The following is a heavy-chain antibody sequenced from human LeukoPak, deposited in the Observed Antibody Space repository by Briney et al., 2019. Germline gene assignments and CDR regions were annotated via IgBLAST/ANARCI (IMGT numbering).Heavy chain of an antibody. Sequence: SETLSLTCTVSGGSISSSSYYWGWIRQPPGKGLEWIGSIYYSGSTYYNPSLKSRVTISVDTSKNQFSLKLSSVTAADTAVYYCARHFAPRSFDYWAREPWSPSPQ. CDR1: GGSISSSSYY. V-gene: IGHV4-39*01. D-gene: IGHD3-3*01. CDR2: IYYSGST. J-gene: IGHJ4*02. CDR3: ARHFAPRSFDY.